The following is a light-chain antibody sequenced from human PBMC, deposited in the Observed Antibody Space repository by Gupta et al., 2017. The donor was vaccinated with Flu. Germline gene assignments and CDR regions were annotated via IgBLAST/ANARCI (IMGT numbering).Light chain of an antibody. CDR3: QQNYTYSLT. J-gene: IGKJ5*01. Sequence: DMQMTQSPSTLSASVGDRVTITCRASHNIKNWLPWYQQKPGKAPKVLIYTASSLESGVPSRFSGSGSGTEFSLTISSLQPDDFATYYCQQNYTYSLTFGQGTRLDIK. CDR2: TAS. CDR1: HNIKNW. V-gene: IGKV1-5*03.